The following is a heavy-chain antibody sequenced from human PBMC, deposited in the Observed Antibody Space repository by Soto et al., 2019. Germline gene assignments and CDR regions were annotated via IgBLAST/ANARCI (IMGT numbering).Heavy chain of an antibody. CDR3: ARSGSRIWTRGYFDS. D-gene: IGHD6-13*01. Sequence: GESLKISCKGSGYNFTNYWIGWVRQMPGKGLERMGIIYPGDSNTRNSPSFQGQVTISADKSISTAYLQWSSLKASDTAVYYCARSGSRIWTRGYFDSWGQGTLVTVSS. CDR1: GYNFTNYW. J-gene: IGHJ4*02. V-gene: IGHV5-51*01. CDR2: IYPGDSNT.